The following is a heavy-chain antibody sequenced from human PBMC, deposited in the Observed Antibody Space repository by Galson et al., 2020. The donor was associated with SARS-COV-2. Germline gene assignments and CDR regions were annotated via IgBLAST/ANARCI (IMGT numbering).Heavy chain of an antibody. J-gene: IGHJ2*01. CDR3: ARAPPPTTVLSNWYFDL. V-gene: IGHV4-34*01. D-gene: IGHD4-17*01. CDR2: INHSGST. Sequence: SETLSLTCAVYGGSFSGYYWSWIRQPPGKGLEWIGEINHSGSTNYNPSLKSRVTISVDTSKNQFSLKLSSVTAADTAVYYCARAPPPTTVLSNWYFDLWGRGTLVTVSS. CDR1: GGSFSGYY.